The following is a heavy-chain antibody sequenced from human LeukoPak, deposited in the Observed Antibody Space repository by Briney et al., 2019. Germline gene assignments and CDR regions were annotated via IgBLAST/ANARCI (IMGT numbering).Heavy chain of an antibody. Sequence: GESLKISCKGSGYSFTSYWIGWVRQMPGKGLEWMGIIYPGDSDTRYSPSFQGQVTISADKSISTAYLQWSNLKASDTAMYYCARGWILGYCSSTSCSPFDYWGQGTLVTVSS. D-gene: IGHD2-2*01. CDR3: ARGWILGYCSSTSCSPFDY. V-gene: IGHV5-51*01. J-gene: IGHJ4*02. CDR2: IYPGDSDT. CDR1: GYSFTSYW.